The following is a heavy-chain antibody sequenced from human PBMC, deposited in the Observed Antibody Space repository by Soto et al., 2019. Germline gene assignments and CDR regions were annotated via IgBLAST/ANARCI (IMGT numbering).Heavy chain of an antibody. J-gene: IGHJ4*02. CDR1: GGSISSYY. D-gene: IGHD3-22*01. V-gene: IGHV4-39*01. Sequence: SETLSLTCAVSGGSISSYYWSWIRQPPGKGLEWIGSIYYSGSTYYNPPLKSRVTISVDTSKNQFSLKLSSVTAADTAVYYCASYMSSGYHPFDYWGQGTLVTVSS. CDR2: IYYSGST. CDR3: ASYMSSGYHPFDY.